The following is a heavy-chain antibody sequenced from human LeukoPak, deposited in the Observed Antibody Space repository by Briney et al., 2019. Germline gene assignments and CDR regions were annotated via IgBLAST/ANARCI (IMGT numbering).Heavy chain of an antibody. Sequence: ASVKVSCKASGHTFTGYYMHWARQAPGQGLEWMGWINPNSGGTNYAQKFQGRVTMTRDTSISTAYMELSRLRSDDTAVYYCARDNNYYDSSGYYSHWGQGTLVTVSS. CDR3: ARDNNYYDSSGYYSH. V-gene: IGHV1-2*02. CDR1: GHTFTGYY. CDR2: INPNSGGT. J-gene: IGHJ4*02. D-gene: IGHD3-22*01.